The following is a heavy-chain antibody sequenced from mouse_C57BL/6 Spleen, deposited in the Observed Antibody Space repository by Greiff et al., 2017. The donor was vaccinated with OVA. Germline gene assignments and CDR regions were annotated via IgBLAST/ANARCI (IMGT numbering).Heavy chain of an antibody. D-gene: IGHD1-1*01. J-gene: IGHJ4*01. V-gene: IGHV1-62-2*01. CDR2: FYPGSGSI. Sequence: QVQLQQSGAELVKPGASVKLSCKASGYTFTEYTIHWVKQRSGQGLEWIGWFYPGSGSIKYNEKFKDKATLTADKSSSTVYMELSRLTSEDSAVYFCARHEGPDYYGSSRYAMDYWGQGTSVTVSS. CDR1: GYTFTEYT. CDR3: ARHEGPDYYGSSRYAMDY.